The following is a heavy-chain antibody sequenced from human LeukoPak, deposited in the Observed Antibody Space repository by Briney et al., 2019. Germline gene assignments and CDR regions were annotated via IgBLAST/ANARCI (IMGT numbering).Heavy chain of an antibody. CDR1: GDSISSYS. D-gene: IGHD5-18*01. J-gene: IGHJ4*02. Sequence: SETLSLTCTVSGDSISSYSWSWIRQPPGKGLEWIGYISSSGSTNYNPSLKSRGTISVDTSKNHFSLKLSSVTAADTAVYYCARGGYSYYYFDYWGQGTLVTVSS. CDR3: ARGGYSYYYFDY. V-gene: IGHV4-59*01. CDR2: ISSSGST.